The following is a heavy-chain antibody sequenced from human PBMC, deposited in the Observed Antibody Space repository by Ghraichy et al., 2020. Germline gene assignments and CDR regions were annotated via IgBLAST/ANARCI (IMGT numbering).Heavy chain of an antibody. CDR1: GVSISTYY. CDR2: LYDSGST. J-gene: IGHJ5*02. V-gene: IGHV4-59*01. Sequence: ESLNISCTVSGVSISTYYWSWIRQPPGKGLEWIGYLYDSGSTKYNPSLRSRVTISVDTSKNQLSLTLNSVTAADTAVYYCARDWGSSSSGGLGPWGQGTLVTVSS. CDR3: ARDWGSSSSGGLGP. D-gene: IGHD2-2*01.